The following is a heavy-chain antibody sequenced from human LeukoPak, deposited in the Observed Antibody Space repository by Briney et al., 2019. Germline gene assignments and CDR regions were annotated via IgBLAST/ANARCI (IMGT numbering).Heavy chain of an antibody. CDR1: GFSLSTSGVG. CDR3: VGIARDLITMVRDTPLYYYMDV. Sequence: SGPTLVKPTQTLTLTCTFSGFSLSTSGVGVGWIRQPPGKALEWLALIYWDDDKRYSPSLKSRLTITKDTSKNQVVLTMTNMDPVDTATYYCVGIARDLITMVRDTPLYYYMDVWGKGTTVTVSS. J-gene: IGHJ6*03. D-gene: IGHD3-10*01. V-gene: IGHV2-5*02. CDR2: IYWDDDK.